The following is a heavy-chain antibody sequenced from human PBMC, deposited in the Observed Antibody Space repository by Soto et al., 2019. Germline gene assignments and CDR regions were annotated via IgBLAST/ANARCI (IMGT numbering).Heavy chain of an antibody. CDR2: ISASGST. CDR1: GGSISDGYY. J-gene: IGHJ5*02. CDR3: ARRDRSGFSYWLDT. Sequence: SETLSLTCTVSGGSISDGYYWTWIRQHPGKGLEWIGSISASGSTSYNPSLKSRLTVSVDKSKNQFSLNLRSVTAADTAVYYCARRDRSGFSYWLDTWGQGTRVTV. D-gene: IGHD3-22*01. V-gene: IGHV4-31*03.